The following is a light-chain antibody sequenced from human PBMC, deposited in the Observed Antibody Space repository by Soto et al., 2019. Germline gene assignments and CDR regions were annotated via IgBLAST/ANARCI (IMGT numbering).Light chain of an antibody. Sequence: VLTQPPSVSGAPGQRVTISFTGSSSNIGANYDVHWYQHLPGTAPKLLVYGNNIRPSGVPDRFSTSRSGTSASLAISGLQAEDEADYYCQSYDISLGGPWVFGGGTKVTVL. CDR3: QSYDISLGGPWV. CDR1: SSNIGANYD. V-gene: IGLV1-40*01. CDR2: GNN. J-gene: IGLJ3*02.